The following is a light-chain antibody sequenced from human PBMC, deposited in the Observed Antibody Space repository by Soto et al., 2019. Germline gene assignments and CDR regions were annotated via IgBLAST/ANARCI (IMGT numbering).Light chain of an antibody. CDR2: DVS. Sequence: QSALTQPASVSGSPGQSITISCTATSRDVGGYNYVSWFQQHPGKAPKLMIYDVSTRPSGVSNRFSGSKSGNTASLTISGLQAEDEADYYCSSHTISTTLVFGGGTKLTVL. CDR3: SSHTISTTLV. J-gene: IGLJ2*01. CDR1: SRDVGGYNY. V-gene: IGLV2-14*01.